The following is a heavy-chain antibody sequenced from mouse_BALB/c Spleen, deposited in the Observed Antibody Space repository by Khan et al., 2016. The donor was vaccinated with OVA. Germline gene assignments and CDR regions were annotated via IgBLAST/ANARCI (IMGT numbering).Heavy chain of an antibody. CDR3: ATRYGNPFAC. CDR1: GFNIKDTY. J-gene: IGHJ3*01. D-gene: IGHD2-1*01. CDR2: IDPPNDDS. Sequence: EVQLQQSGAELVKPGASVKLSCSASGFNIKDTYIHWMKQMPEQGLEWIGRIDPPNDDSKYGPKFQAKATLTADTSSNTAYLQLSSLTSEDTAVYYCATRYGNPFACWGQGTLVSVSA. V-gene: IGHV14-3*02.